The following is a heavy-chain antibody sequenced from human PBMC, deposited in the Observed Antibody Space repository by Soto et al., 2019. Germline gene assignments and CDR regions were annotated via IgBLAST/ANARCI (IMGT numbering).Heavy chain of an antibody. J-gene: IGHJ4*02. CDR2: IIPIFGTA. Sequence: ASVKVSCKASGGTFSSYAISWVRQAPGQGLEWMGGIIPIFGTANYAQKFQGRVTITADESTSTTYMELSSLRSEDTAVYYCAREYGDRDFDYWGQGTLVTVSS. CDR3: AREYGDRDFDY. D-gene: IGHD4-17*01. V-gene: IGHV1-69*13. CDR1: GGTFSSYA.